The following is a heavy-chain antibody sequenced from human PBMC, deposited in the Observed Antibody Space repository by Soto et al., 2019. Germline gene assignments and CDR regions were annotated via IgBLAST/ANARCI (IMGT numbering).Heavy chain of an antibody. CDR3: VRVLLWGTPYYYYGMDV. D-gene: IGHD2-15*01. CDR1: GFTFSSCW. Sequence: PGGSLRLSCVASGFTFSSCWMHWVRQAPGKGLVWVSRINRDGSSTDYAGSVKGRFTIARDNAKNTLYLQMNILRAEDTALYYCVRVLLWGTPYYYYGMDVWGQGTTVTVSS. J-gene: IGHJ6*02. V-gene: IGHV3-74*01. CDR2: INRDGSST.